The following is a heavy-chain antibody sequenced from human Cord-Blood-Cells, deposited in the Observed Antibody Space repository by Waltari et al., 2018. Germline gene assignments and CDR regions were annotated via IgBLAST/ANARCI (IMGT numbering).Heavy chain of an antibody. CDR3: ASRAQLGQGGAFDI. Sequence: QVQLQESGPGLVKPSETLSLTCTVSGGSISSYYWSWIRQPPGKGLEWIVYIYYSGSTNYNPSLKSRVTISVDTSKNQFSLKLSSVTAADTAVYYCASRAQLGQGGAFDIWGQGTMVTVSS. CDR1: GGSISSYY. CDR2: IYYSGST. V-gene: IGHV4-59*01. D-gene: IGHD3-10*01. J-gene: IGHJ3*02.